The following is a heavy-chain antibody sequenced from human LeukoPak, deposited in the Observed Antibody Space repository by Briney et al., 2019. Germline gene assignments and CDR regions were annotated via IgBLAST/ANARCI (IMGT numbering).Heavy chain of an antibody. V-gene: IGHV1-8*01. J-gene: IGHJ4*02. CDR3: ARVTVTTTDFDY. Sequence: GASVNVSLKASGYTFTIYDINWVRQAPGQGLEWMGWMNPNSGNTGYAQKFQGRVTITRNTTISTAYMELSSLRSEDTAVYYCARVTVTTTDFDYWGQGTLVTVSS. CDR1: GYTFTIYD. CDR2: MNPNSGNT. D-gene: IGHD4-17*01.